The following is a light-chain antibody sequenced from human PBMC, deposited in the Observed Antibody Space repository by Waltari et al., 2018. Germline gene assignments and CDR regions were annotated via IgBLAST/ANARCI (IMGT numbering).Light chain of an antibody. V-gene: IGKV1-9*01. CDR1: QGISSY. CDR3: QQLNSYPFT. J-gene: IGKJ5*01. Sequence: DIQLIQSPSFLSASVGDRVIITCRASQGISSYLAWYQQKPGKAPKLLIYAASTLQSGVPSRFSGSGSGTEFTLTISSLQPEDFATYYCQQLNSYPFTFGQGTRLEIK. CDR2: AAS.